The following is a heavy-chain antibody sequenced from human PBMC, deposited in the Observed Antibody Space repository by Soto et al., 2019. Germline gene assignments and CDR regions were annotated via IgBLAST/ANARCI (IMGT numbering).Heavy chain of an antibody. Sequence: LRLSCAASGFIFRTYDMHWVRQATGKGLEWVSAIGTQSDAYYADSVKGRFTISRDNAKNSLYLQMNSLRDDDTAVYYCARDRDAYCSKGVCSGPYFDYWGRGTLVTVSS. CDR2: IGTQSDA. D-gene: IGHD2-8*01. V-gene: IGHV3-13*01. CDR1: GFIFRTYD. J-gene: IGHJ4*02. CDR3: ARDRDAYCSKGVCSGPYFDY.